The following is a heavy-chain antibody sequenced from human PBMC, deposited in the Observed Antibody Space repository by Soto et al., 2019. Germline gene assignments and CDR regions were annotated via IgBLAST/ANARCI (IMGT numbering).Heavy chain of an antibody. V-gene: IGHV3-23*01. D-gene: IGHD3-10*01. CDR1: GFTFSSYG. Sequence: EVLLLESGGGLVQPGGALRLSCAASGFTFSSYGMTWVRQAPGKGLEWVSGISRSGENTYYADSVKGRFTISRDNSENTLYLQMNSLRVEDTAVYHCASEYGSGNYGYYYGMDVWGQGTTVTVSS. CDR3: ASEYGSGNYGYYYGMDV. J-gene: IGHJ6*02. CDR2: ISRSGENT.